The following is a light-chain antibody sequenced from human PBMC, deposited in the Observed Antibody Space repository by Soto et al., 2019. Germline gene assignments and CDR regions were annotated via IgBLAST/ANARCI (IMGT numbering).Light chain of an antibody. CDR1: QSVSSSS. V-gene: IGKV3-20*01. Sequence: EVGWTQSPGTLSLSPGERATRSCRASQSVSSSSLAWYQQKPGQDPRLLIYGASSRATGITDRFSGSGSGTDFILTINILKPEDFSVYYCQQYDSSPRTFGQGTKVDIK. CDR2: GAS. CDR3: QQYDSSPRT. J-gene: IGKJ1*01.